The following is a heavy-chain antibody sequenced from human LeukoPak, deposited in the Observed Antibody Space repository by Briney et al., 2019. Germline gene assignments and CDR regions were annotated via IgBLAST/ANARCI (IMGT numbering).Heavy chain of an antibody. CDR1: GCTFKDYG. Sequence: GGSLRLSCAATGCTFKDYGWHWVGQPPGKGLEGVSSINWNGGGTDYADSVKGRFTISRDNAKNSLYLQLSSLRPEDTALYYCAKHMRATNTYSFFGLDVWGQGTTVTVSS. CDR3: AKHMRATNTYSFFGLDV. V-gene: IGHV3-9*01. CDR2: INWNGGGT. D-gene: IGHD1-26*01. J-gene: IGHJ6*02.